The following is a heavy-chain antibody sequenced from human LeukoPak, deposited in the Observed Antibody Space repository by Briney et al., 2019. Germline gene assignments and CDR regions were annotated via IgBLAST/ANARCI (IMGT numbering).Heavy chain of an antibody. Sequence: PSETLSLTCTVSGYSISSGYYWGWIRQPPGKGLEWIGSIYHSGSTYYNPSLKSRVTISVDTSKNQFSLKLSSVTAADTAVYYCARVGEVAAAGYRSYYYMDVWGKGTTVTVSS. V-gene: IGHV4-38-2*02. J-gene: IGHJ6*03. CDR1: GYSISSGYY. CDR2: IYHSGST. D-gene: IGHD6-13*01. CDR3: ARVGEVAAAGYRSYYYMDV.